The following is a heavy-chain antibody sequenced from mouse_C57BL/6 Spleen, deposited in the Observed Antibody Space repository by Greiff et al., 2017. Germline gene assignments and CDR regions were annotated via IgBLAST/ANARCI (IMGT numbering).Heavy chain of an antibody. CDR3: ARERGVYDGYCDAMDY. CDR1: GYTFTSYW. CDR2: IYPGSGST. V-gene: IGHV1-55*01. Sequence: QVQLQQPGAELVKPGASVKLSCKASGYTFTSYWITWVKQRPGQGLEWIGDIYPGSGSTNYNEKFKSKATLTVDTSSSTAYMQLSSLTSEDSAVNYWARERGVYDGYCDAMDYWGQGTSVTVSS. J-gene: IGHJ4*01. D-gene: IGHD2-3*01.